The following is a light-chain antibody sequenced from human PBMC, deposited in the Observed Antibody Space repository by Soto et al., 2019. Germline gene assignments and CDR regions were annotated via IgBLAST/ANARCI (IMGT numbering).Light chain of an antibody. CDR2: KAC. V-gene: IGKV1-5*03. CDR1: QSISSW. Sequence: DIQMTQSPSTLSASVGDRVTITCRASQSISSWLAWYEQKPGKAPKPLIYKACSLASGVPSRLSGSGSGTEFTLTISSLQPDDFATYYCQQYNSYSTFGQGTKV. CDR3: QQYNSYST. J-gene: IGKJ1*01.